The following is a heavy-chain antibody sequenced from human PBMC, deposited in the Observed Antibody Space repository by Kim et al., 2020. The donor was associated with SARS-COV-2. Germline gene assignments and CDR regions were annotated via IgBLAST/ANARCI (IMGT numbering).Heavy chain of an antibody. D-gene: IGHD3-10*01. V-gene: IGHV3-7*03. J-gene: IGHJ6*02. CDR1: GFTFSSYW. CDR3: ARESLRGSGSYYSIYYYYYYGMDV. CDR2: IKQDGSEK. Sequence: GGSLRLSCAASGFTFSSYWMSWVRQAPGKGLEWVANIKQDGSEKYYVDSVKGRFTISRDNAKNSLYLQMNSLRAEDTAVYYCARESLRGSGSYYSIYYYYYYGMDVWGQGTTVTVSS.